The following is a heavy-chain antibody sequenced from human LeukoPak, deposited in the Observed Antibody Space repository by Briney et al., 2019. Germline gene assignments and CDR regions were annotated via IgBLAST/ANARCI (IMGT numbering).Heavy chain of an antibody. V-gene: IGHV1-2*02. CDR2: INPNSGGT. Sequence: ASVKVSCKASGYTFIGYYMHWVRQAPGQGLEWMGWINPNSGGTNYAQKFQGRVTMTRDTSISTAYMELSRLRSDDTAVYYCARGITMIVVALGYWGQGTLVTVSS. CDR1: GYTFIGYY. CDR3: ARGITMIVVALGY. D-gene: IGHD3-22*01. J-gene: IGHJ4*02.